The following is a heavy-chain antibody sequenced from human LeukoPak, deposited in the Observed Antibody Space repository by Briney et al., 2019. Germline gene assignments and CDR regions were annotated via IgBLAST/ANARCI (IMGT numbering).Heavy chain of an antibody. CDR2: ISPSGGIT. D-gene: IGHD3-16*01. CDR3: AKDDAWGRYKD. J-gene: IGHJ1*01. Sequence: GGSLRLSCAASGFTFSNYSMNWVRQAPGKWLEWVSGISPSGGITYYTDSVKGRFTISRDNSKNTVSLQMNSLRGDDTAVYYCAKDDAWGRYKDWGQGTLVTVSS. V-gene: IGHV3-23*01. CDR1: GFTFSNYS.